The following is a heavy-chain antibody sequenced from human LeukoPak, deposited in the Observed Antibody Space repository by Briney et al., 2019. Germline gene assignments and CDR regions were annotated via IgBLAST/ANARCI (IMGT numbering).Heavy chain of an antibody. CDR2: ISDDGVAT. Sequence: PGGSLRLSCVASGYIFHDYATSWVRQAPGKGLGWISGISDDGVATYYADSVKGRFSISRDNPRNTLFLQMSSLRADATAVYYCAKQEGWERGDYYIDHWGRGTLVTVSS. J-gene: IGHJ4*02. CDR3: AKQEGWERGDYYIDH. V-gene: IGHV3-23*01. D-gene: IGHD1-1*01. CDR1: GYIFHDYA.